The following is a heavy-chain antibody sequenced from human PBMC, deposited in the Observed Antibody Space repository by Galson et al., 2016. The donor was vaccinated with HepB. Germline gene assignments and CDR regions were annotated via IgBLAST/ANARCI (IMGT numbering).Heavy chain of an antibody. CDR3: ARGNGDAFDF. V-gene: IGHV4-59*01. J-gene: IGHJ3*01. Sequence: SETLSLTCTVSGGPISTYYWTWIRQSPGKGLEWIGYNYYSVSTSYNPSLKSRVTISIATSRNQFSLKLTSVTAADTAVYFCARGNGDAFDFWGQGTMVTVSS. CDR2: NYYSVST. D-gene: IGHD1-1*01. CDR1: GGPISTYY.